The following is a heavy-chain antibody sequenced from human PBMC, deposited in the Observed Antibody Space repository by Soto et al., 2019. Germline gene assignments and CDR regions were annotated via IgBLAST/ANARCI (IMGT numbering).Heavy chain of an antibody. V-gene: IGHV1-69*01. Sequence: QVQLLQSGAEVKKPGSSVTVSCKASGGTFSSYTISWVRQAPGQGLEWRAGISPIFGTPIYAQKFQDRVTITADDSTMTAYMEKNRLTSEDTAVYYCARVVVGSRLSLDYWGQGTLVTISS. J-gene: IGHJ4*02. CDR2: ISPIFGTP. CDR3: ARVVVGSRLSLDY. CDR1: GGTFSSYT. D-gene: IGHD1-26*01.